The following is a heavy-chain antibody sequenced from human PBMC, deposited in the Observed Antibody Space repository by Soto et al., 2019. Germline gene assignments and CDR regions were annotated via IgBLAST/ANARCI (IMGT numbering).Heavy chain of an antibody. Sequence: GGCLRLSCAAAGFSFSNAWMNWVRQVPGKGLEWVGRIKNKIDDGTADYAAPVKGRFTISRDDSENTLYLQMNSLKTEDTAVYYCTTERSYYFDSSGFDYWGQGTLVTSPQ. J-gene: IGHJ4*02. V-gene: IGHV3-15*07. CDR2: IKNKIDDGTA. D-gene: IGHD3-22*01. CDR3: TTERSYYFDSSGFDY. CDR1: GFSFSNAW.